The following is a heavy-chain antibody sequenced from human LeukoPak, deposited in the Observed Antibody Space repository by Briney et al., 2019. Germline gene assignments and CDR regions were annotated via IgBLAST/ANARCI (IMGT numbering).Heavy chain of an antibody. V-gene: IGHV4-61*05. CDR2: IYYSGST. J-gene: IGHJ6*03. Sequence: SETLSLTCTVSGGYISSSSYYWGWIRQPPGKGLEWIGYIYYSGSTNYNPSLKSRVTISVDTSKNQFSLKLSSVTAADTAVYYCARFKGAGTYYYYYYYMDVWGKGTTVTVSS. CDR3: ARFKGAGTYYYYYYYMDV. D-gene: IGHD6-13*01. CDR1: GGYISSSSYY.